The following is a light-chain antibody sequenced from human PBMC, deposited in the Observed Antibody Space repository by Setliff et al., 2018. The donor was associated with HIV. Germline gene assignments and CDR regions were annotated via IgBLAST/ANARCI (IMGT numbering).Light chain of an antibody. CDR2: DVN. CDR3: SSYTRSTTF. CDR1: SSDVGTYNY. V-gene: IGLV2-14*03. Sequence: QSVLAQPASVSGSPGQSITISCTGTSSDVGTYNYVSWYQQHPGKAPKLMIYDVNTRPSGVSNRFSGSKSGNTATLTISGLQAEDEADYYCSSYTRSTTFVGGGTKVTVL. J-gene: IGLJ2*01.